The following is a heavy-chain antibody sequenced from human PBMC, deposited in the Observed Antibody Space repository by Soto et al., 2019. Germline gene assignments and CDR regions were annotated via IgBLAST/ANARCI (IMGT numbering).Heavy chain of an antibody. V-gene: IGHV3-21*01. D-gene: IGHD6-19*01. Sequence: EVQLVESGGGLVKPGGSLRLSCAASGFTFSSYSMNWVRQAPGKGLEWVSSISSSSSYIYYADSVKGRFTISRDNSKNSLYLQMNSLRAEDTAVYYCARDGSLSSGWYYWGQGTLVTVFS. J-gene: IGHJ4*02. CDR3: ARDGSLSSGWYY. CDR2: ISSSSSYI. CDR1: GFTFSSYS.